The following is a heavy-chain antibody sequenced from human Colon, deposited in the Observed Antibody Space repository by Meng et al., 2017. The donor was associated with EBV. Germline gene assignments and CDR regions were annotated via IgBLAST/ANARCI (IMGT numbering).Heavy chain of an antibody. CDR1: GGSIKRGDYY. CDR3: ARNYYFDY. J-gene: IGHJ4*02. V-gene: IGHV4-30-4*01. Sequence: VRLQGSGPGLVKPSQPLALTFTVSGGSIKRGDYYWSWIRQPPGKGLEWIGYIYYTGSTYYNPSLKSRVTISMDTSKNQFSLRLSSVTAADTAVYYCARNYYFDYWGQGTLVTVSS. CDR2: IYYTGST.